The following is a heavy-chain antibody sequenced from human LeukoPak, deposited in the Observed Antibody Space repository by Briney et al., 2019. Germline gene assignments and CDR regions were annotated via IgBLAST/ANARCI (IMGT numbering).Heavy chain of an antibody. D-gene: IGHD3-22*01. CDR2: ITGSGFST. Sequence: PGGSLKLSCAASGFTFSNYAMTWVRQAPGKGLEWVSTITGSGFSTYYADSVKGRFTISRDNSKNTLYQQMNSLTAEDTAVYYCAKDHDSSGYYYQNWFDPWGQGTLVTVSS. J-gene: IGHJ5*02. V-gene: IGHV3-23*01. CDR1: GFTFSNYA. CDR3: AKDHDSSGYYYQNWFDP.